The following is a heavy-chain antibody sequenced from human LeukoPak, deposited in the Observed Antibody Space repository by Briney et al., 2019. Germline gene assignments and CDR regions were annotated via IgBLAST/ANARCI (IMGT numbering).Heavy chain of an antibody. Sequence: PGGSLRLSRAASGVTFSSYGMHWVRQAPGKGLEWVALISSDGNDKLYGDSVKGRFTISRDDSKSTLYLQMNSLRAEDTAVYYCTTKVIRGNSGDDYDDWGQGTLVTVSS. CDR2: ISSDGNDK. CDR3: TTKVIRGNSGDDYDD. D-gene: IGHD5-12*01. J-gene: IGHJ4*02. V-gene: IGHV3-30*03. CDR1: GVTFSSYG.